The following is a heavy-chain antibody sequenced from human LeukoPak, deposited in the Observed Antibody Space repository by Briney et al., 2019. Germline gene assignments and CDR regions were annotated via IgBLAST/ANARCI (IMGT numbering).Heavy chain of an antibody. J-gene: IGHJ4*02. CDR1: GGSFSGYY. V-gene: IGHV4-34*01. Sequence: SETLSLTCAVYGGSFSGYYWSWIRQPPGKGLEWIGEINHSGSTNYNPSLKNRVTMSLDTSKSQFSLKLSAVPGADTGVYYCARGGGWLPDYWGQGTLVIVSS. CDR3: ARGGGWLPDY. D-gene: IGHD5-24*01. CDR2: INHSGST.